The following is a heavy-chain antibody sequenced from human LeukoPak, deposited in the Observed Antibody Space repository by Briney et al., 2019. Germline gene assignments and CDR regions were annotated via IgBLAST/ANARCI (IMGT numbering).Heavy chain of an antibody. Sequence: GESLQISCQGSGSSFTSYWIGWVRQMPGKGLEWMGIIYPGDSDTRYSPSFQGQVTISADKSISTAYLQWSSLKASDTAMYYCARLAVNGVDDAFDIWGQGTMVTVSS. CDR3: ARLAVNGVDDAFDI. J-gene: IGHJ3*02. V-gene: IGHV5-51*01. CDR2: IYPGDSDT. CDR1: GSSFTSYW. D-gene: IGHD4-17*01.